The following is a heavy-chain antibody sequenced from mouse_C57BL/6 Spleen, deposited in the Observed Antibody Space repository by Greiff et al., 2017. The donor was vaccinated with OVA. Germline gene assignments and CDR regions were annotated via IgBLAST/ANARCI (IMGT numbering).Heavy chain of an antibody. CDR2: INPGSGGT. V-gene: IGHV1-54*01. Sequence: QVQLQQSGAELVRPGTSVKVSCKASGYAFTNYLIEWVKQRPGQGLEWIGVINPGSGGTNYNEKFKGKATLTADKSSSTAYMQLSSLTSEDAAVYVCAREDSSGYSSWFAYWGQGTLVTVSA. D-gene: IGHD3-2*02. CDR3: AREDSSGYSSWFAY. CDR1: GYAFTNYL. J-gene: IGHJ3*01.